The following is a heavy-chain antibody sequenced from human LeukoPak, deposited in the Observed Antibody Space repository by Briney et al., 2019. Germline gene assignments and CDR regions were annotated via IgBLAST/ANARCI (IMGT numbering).Heavy chain of an antibody. CDR1: GGTFSSYA. CDR2: IIPIFGTA. V-gene: IGHV1-69*05. D-gene: IGHD1-26*01. Sequence: ASVKVSCKASGGTFSSYAISWVRQAPGQGLEWMGGIIPIFGTANYAQKFQGRVTITTDESTSTAYMELSSLRSEDTAVYYCARAKELLGPPTFDYWGQGTLVTVSS. CDR3: ARAKELLGPPTFDY. J-gene: IGHJ4*02.